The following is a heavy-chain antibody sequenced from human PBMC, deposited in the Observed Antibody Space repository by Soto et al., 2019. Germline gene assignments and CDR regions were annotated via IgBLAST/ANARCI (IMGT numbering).Heavy chain of an antibody. D-gene: IGHD1-26*01. Sequence: GGSLRLSCAASGFTFSDYYMDWVRHTPGKGLEWVGRSKTKGNGYATYYAASVKGRFTISRDDSKNSLYLEMNSLQTEDTAVYYCARDQYGRYDYWGQGSLVTVSS. CDR2: SKTKGNGYAT. CDR3: ARDQYGRYDY. CDR1: GFTFSDYY. V-gene: IGHV3-72*01. J-gene: IGHJ4*02.